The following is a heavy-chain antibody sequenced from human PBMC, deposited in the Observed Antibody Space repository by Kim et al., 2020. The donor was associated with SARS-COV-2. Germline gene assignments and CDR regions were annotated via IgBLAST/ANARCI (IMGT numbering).Heavy chain of an antibody. D-gene: IGHD5-18*01. V-gene: IGHV4-59*01. Sequence: SETLSLTCTVSGGSISSYYWSWIRQPPGKGLEWIGYIYYSGSTNYNPSLKSRVTISVDTSKNQFSLKLSSVTAADTAVYYCAREFGAAMAPWFDPWGQGTLVTVSS. J-gene: IGHJ5*02. CDR3: AREFGAAMAPWFDP. CDR1: GGSISSYY. CDR2: IYYSGST.